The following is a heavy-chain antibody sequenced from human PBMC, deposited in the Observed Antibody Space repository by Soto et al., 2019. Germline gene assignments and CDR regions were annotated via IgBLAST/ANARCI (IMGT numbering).Heavy chain of an antibody. CDR3: TRVGGSVSGMDV. D-gene: IGHD1-26*01. J-gene: IGHJ6*02. CDR2: IDNAGSSA. V-gene: IGHV3-74*01. Sequence: EVLLVESGGGLVQPGGSLRLSCPASGFTFSIYWMHWVRQAPGRGPVWVSRIDNAGSSARYADSVKGRFTISRDNAKNTVYLQMNRLRAEDTAVYYCTRVGGSVSGMDVWGQGTTVTVSS. CDR1: GFTFSIYW.